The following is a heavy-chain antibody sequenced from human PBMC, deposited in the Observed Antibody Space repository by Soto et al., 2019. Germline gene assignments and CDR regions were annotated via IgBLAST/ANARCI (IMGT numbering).Heavy chain of an antibody. CDR1: GYTFTSYY. CDR2: INPSGGST. V-gene: IGHV1-46*01. CDR3: ARAGKKAAGYYYYGMDV. Sequence: QVQLVQSGAEVKKPGASVKVSCKASGYTFTSYYMHWVRQAPGQGLEWMGIINPSGGSTSYAQKFQGRVTMTRDTSTSTVYMELSSLRSEDTAVYYCARAGKKAAGYYYYGMDVWGQGTTVTVSS. D-gene: IGHD6-13*01. J-gene: IGHJ6*02.